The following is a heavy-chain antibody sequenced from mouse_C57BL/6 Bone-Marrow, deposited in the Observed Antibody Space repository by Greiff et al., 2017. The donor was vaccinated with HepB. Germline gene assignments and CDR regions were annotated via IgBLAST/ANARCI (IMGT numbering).Heavy chain of an antibody. V-gene: IGHV5-16*01. CDR3: ARGSARSNLAWFAY. J-gene: IGHJ3*01. CDR2: INYDGSST. CDR1: GFTFSDYY. Sequence: EVQLVESEGGLVQPGSSMKLSCTASGFTFSDYYMAWVRQVPEKGLEWVANINYDGSSTYYLDSLKSRFIISRDNAKNILYLQMSSLKSEDTATYYGARGSARSNLAWFAYWGQGTLVTVSA. D-gene: IGHD2-5*01.